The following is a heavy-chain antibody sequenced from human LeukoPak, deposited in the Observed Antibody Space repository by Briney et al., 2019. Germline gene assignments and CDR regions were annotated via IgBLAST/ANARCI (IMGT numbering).Heavy chain of an antibody. CDR3: ASHYGSGSLNWFDP. J-gene: IGHJ5*02. CDR2: INHSGST. V-gene: IGHV4-39*07. CDR1: GGSISSGSYY. D-gene: IGHD3-10*01. Sequence: SETLSLTCTVSGGSISSGSYYWSWIRQPPGKGLEWLGEINHSGSTNYNPSLKSRVTISVDTSKNQFSLKLSSVTAADTAVYYCASHYGSGSLNWFDPWGQGTLVTVSS.